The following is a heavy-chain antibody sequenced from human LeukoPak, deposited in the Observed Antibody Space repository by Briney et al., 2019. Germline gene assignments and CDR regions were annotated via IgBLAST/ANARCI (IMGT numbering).Heavy chain of an antibody. CDR1: GGSISSYY. V-gene: IGHV4-59*01. Sequence: SETLSLTCTVSGGSISSYYWSWIRQPPGTGLEWIGYIYYSGSTNYNPSLKSRVTISVDTSKNQFSLKLSSVTAADTAVYYSARGDGSGYPFDYWGQGTLVTVSS. CDR3: ARGDGSGYPFDY. CDR2: IYYSGST. J-gene: IGHJ4*02. D-gene: IGHD3-22*01.